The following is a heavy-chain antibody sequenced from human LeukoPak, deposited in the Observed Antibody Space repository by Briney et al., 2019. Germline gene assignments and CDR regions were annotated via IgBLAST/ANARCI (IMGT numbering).Heavy chain of an antibody. J-gene: IGHJ4*02. CDR1: GFTFNRYA. V-gene: IGHV3-30*03. D-gene: IGHD6-19*01. CDR3: TRDQWLFDC. CDR2: ISSDGGNK. Sequence: GGSLRLSCGASGFTFNRYAMQWVRQAPGKGLEWLAVISSDGGNKFYGDSVKGRFTISRDNAKNSLYLQMNSLRAVDTAVYYCTRDQWLFDCWGQGTLVTVSS.